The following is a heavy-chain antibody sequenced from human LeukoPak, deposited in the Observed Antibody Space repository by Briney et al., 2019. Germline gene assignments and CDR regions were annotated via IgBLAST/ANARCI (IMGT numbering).Heavy chain of an antibody. CDR3: AKDRVQLWPRYGMDV. V-gene: IGHV3-30*18. CDR1: GFTFSSYG. D-gene: IGHD5-18*01. Sequence: GGSLRLSCAASGFTFSSYGMHWVRQAPGKGLEWVAVISYDGSNKYYADSVKGRFTISRDNSKNTLYLQMNSLRAEDTAVYYCAKDRVQLWPRYGMDVWGQGTTVTVS. CDR2: ISYDGSNK. J-gene: IGHJ6*02.